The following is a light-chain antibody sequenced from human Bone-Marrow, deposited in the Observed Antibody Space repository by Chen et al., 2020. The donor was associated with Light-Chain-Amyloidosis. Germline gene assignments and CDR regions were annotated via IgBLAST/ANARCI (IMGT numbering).Light chain of an antibody. CDR3: QQRRNWIT. CDR2: DAS. J-gene: IGKJ5*01. CDR1: QSVSSY. Sequence: EIVLTQSPATLSLSPGERATLSCRASQSVSSYLAWYQQKPGQAPRLLIYDASNRATGIPARFSGSGSGKDFTLTISSLEPEDFAVYYCQQRRNWITFGQGTRLEIK. V-gene: IGKV3-11*01.